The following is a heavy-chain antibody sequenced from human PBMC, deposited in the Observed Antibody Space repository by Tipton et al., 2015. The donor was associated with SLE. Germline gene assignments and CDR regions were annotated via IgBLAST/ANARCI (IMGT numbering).Heavy chain of an antibody. V-gene: IGHV4-4*09. D-gene: IGHD6-19*01. CDR1: GGSFSGYY. CDR3: ATHSGRRDF. Sequence: TLSLTCAVYGGSFSGYYWSWIRQPTGKGLEWIGYIYSSVSTNYNPSLQSRVTISADTSKNQFSLKLTSVTAADTALYFCATHSGRRDFWGQGTPVTVSS. CDR2: IYSSVST. J-gene: IGHJ4*02.